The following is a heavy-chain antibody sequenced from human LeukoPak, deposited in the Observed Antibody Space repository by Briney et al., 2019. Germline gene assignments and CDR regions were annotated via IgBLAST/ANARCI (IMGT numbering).Heavy chain of an antibody. V-gene: IGHV1-46*01. CDR1: GYTFTGYY. CDR3: ARSTRDTAMVCDY. D-gene: IGHD5-18*01. CDR2: INPSGGST. Sequence: GASVKVSCKASGYTFTGYYMHWVRQAPGQGLEWMGWINPSGGSTSYAQKFQGRVTMTRDMSTSTVYMELSSLRSEDTAVYYCARSTRDTAMVCDYWGQGTLVTVSS. J-gene: IGHJ4*02.